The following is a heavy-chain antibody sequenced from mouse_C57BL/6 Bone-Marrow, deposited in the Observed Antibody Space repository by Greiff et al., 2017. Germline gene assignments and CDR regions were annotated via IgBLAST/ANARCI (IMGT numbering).Heavy chain of an antibody. CDR2: IDPEGGDT. V-gene: IGHV14-1*01. J-gene: IGHJ3*01. CDR3: TRRGDGYDVAWFAY. D-gene: IGHD2-2*01. Sequence: EVQLQQSGAELVRPGASVKLSCTASGFNIKDYYMHWVQQRPEQGLEWIGRIDPEGGDTEYAPKFQGKAIMTADKSSSTAYMELRRLTAEDSAVYYCTRRGDGYDVAWFAYWGQGTLVTVSA. CDR1: GFNIKDYY.